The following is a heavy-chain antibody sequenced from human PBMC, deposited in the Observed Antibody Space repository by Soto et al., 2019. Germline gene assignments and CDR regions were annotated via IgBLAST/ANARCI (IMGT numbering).Heavy chain of an antibody. V-gene: IGHV3-74*01. CDR1: GFTFSMYW. Sequence: GGSLRLSCTASGFTFSMYWMHWVRQVPGKGPEWVSRISDDGSRADYADSVKGRFTISRDNAKNTLYLEMHVLRADDTAAYYCTRGQRPSSVGTGAFWGQGTPVTVYS. D-gene: IGHD3-10*01. CDR3: TRGQRPSSVGTGAF. CDR2: ISDDGSRA. J-gene: IGHJ4*02.